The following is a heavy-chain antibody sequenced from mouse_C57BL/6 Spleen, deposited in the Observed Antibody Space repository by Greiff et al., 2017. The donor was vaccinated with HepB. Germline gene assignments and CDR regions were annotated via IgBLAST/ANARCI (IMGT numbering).Heavy chain of an antibody. J-gene: IGHJ3*01. CDR2: IDPNSGGT. Sequence: QVHVKQPGAELVKPGASVKLSCKASGYTFTSYWMHWVKQRPGRGLEWIGRIDPNSGGTKYNEKFKSKATLTVDKPSSTAYMQLSSLTSEDSAVYYCARYPYDYDVAWFAYWGQGTLVTVSA. D-gene: IGHD2-4*01. V-gene: IGHV1-72*01. CDR3: ARYPYDYDVAWFAY. CDR1: GYTFTSYW.